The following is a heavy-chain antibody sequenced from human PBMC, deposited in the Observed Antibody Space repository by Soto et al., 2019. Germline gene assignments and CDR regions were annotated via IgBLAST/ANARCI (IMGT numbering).Heavy chain of an antibody. CDR2: IWYDGSNK. CDR3: ARGEVRGSKVDY. CDR1: GFTFSSYG. J-gene: IGHJ4*02. Sequence: GGSLRLSCAASGFTFSSYGMHWVRQAPGKGLERVAVIWYDGSNKYYADSVKGRFTISRDNSKNTLYLQMNSLRAEDTAVYYCARGEVRGSKVDYWGQGTLVTVSS. V-gene: IGHV3-33*01. D-gene: IGHD3-10*01.